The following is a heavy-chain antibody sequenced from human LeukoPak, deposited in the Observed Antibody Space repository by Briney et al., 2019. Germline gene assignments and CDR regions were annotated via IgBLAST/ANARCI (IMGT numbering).Heavy chain of an antibody. CDR2: ISYDGSNK. V-gene: IGHV3-30*04. CDR3: ARGISPDP. D-gene: IGHD2-15*01. Sequence: SGGSLRLSCAASGFTFSSYAMHWVRQAPGKGLEWVAVISYDGSNKYYADSVKGRFTISRDNSKNTLYPQMNSLRAEDTAIYYCARGISPDPWGQGTLVTVSS. J-gene: IGHJ5*02. CDR1: GFTFSSYA.